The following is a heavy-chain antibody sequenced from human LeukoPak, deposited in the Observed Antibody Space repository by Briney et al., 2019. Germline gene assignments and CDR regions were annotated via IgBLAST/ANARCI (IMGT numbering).Heavy chain of an antibody. V-gene: IGHV1-18*01. J-gene: IGHJ3*02. D-gene: IGHD2-2*01. CDR2: ISAYNGNT. CDR3: ASPYQLLFESAFDI. CDR1: GYTFTSYG. Sequence: ASVKVSCKASGYTFTSYGISWVRQAPGQGLEWMGWISAYNGNTNYAQKLQGRVTMTTDTSTSTAYMELRSLRSDDTAVYYCASPYQLLFESAFDIWGQGTMVTVSS.